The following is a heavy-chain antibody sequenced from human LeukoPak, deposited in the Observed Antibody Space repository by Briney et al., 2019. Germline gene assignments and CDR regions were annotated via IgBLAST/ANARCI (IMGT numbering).Heavy chain of an antibody. J-gene: IGHJ4*02. CDR2: IYHSGST. D-gene: IGHD1-1*01. CDR3: ARGTRGRLPAGPFDY. Sequence: SGTLSLTCAVSGGSISSSNWWSWVRQPPGKGLEWIGEIYHSGSTNYNPSLKSRVTISVDKSKNQFSLKLSSVTAADTAVYYCARGTRGRLPAGPFDYWSQGTLVTVSS. CDR1: GGSISSSNW. V-gene: IGHV4-4*02.